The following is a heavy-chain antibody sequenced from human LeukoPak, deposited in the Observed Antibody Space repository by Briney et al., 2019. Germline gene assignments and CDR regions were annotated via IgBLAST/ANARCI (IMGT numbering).Heavy chain of an antibody. Sequence: ASVKVSCKASGYTFTGYYMHWVRQATGQGLEWMGWINPNSGGTNYAQKFQGRVTMTRDTSISTAYMELSRLRSDDTAVYYCARDRGYNWNYHWFDPWGQGTLVTVSS. D-gene: IGHD1-7*01. J-gene: IGHJ5*02. CDR2: INPNSGGT. CDR1: GYTFTGYY. CDR3: ARDRGYNWNYHWFDP. V-gene: IGHV1-2*02.